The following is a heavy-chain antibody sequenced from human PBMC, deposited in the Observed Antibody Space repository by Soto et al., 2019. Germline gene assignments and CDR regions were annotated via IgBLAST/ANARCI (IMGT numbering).Heavy chain of an antibody. CDR1: GYSFTSYW. V-gene: IGHV5-10-1*01. CDR2: IDPSDSYT. D-gene: IGHD5-12*01. CDR3: ASLPYDYRLDV. Sequence: PGESLKISCQGSGYSFTSYWISWVRQMPGKGLEWMGRIDPSDSYTNYSMSLQGHITISDDQSISTAYLQWSSLKASDTAMQCCASLPYDYRLDVWGQGTSVTVSS. J-gene: IGHJ6*02.